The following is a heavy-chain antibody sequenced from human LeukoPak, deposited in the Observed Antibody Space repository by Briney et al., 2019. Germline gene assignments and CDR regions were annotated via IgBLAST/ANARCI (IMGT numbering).Heavy chain of an antibody. CDR3: ARAPHFHYYMDV. Sequence: SETLSLTCTVSGGSISSYFWSWIRQPPGKALEWIGYIYYTGSTNYNPSLNSRVTISVDTSKNQFSLKLSSGTAADTALYYCARAPHFHYYMDVWGKGTTVTVSS. V-gene: IGHV4-59*01. J-gene: IGHJ6*03. CDR2: IYYTGST. CDR1: GGSISSYF.